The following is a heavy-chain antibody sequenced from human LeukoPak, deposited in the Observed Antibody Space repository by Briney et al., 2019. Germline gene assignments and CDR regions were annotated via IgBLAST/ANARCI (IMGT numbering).Heavy chain of an antibody. J-gene: IGHJ4*02. V-gene: IGHV3-43*02. CDR2: ISGDGGST. Sequence: GGSLRLSCAASGFTFSSYAMSWVRQAPGKGLEWVSGISGDGGSTYYADSVKGRFTISRDNSKNSLYLQMNSLRTEDTALYHCAKDRGWYDYWGQGTLVTVSS. CDR3: AKDRGWYDY. CDR1: GFTFSSYA. D-gene: IGHD6-19*01.